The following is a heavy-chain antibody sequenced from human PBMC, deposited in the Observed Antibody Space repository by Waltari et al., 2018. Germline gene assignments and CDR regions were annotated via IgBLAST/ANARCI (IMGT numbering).Heavy chain of an antibody. Sequence: HVQLVQSGPEVKKPRSSVPVPCKASGGTFISSAINRVRQAPGQGLEWMGGIIPIFGTANYAQKFQGRVTMTADEATSTAYMELSSLRSEDTAVYYCARAASSGLPLYWGQGTLVTVSS. J-gene: IGHJ4*02. CDR3: ARAASSGLPLY. CDR2: IIPIFGTA. V-gene: IGHV1-69*12. D-gene: IGHD6-19*01. CDR1: GGTFISSA.